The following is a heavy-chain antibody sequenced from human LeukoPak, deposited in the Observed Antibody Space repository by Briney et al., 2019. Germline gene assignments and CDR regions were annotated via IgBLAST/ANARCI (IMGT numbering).Heavy chain of an antibody. V-gene: IGHV4-59*12. CDR2: IYYSGST. CDR1: GGSISSYY. CDR3: ARVRGYSSSPFDY. D-gene: IGHD6-13*01. J-gene: IGHJ4*02. Sequence: SETLSLTCTVSGGSISSYYWSWIRQPPGKGLEWIGNIYYSGSTNYNPSLKSRVTISVDTSKNQFSLKLSSVTAADTAVYYCARVRGYSSSPFDYWGQGTLVTVSS.